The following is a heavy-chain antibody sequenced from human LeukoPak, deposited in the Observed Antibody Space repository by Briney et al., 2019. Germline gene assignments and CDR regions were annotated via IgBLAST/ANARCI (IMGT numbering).Heavy chain of an antibody. V-gene: IGHV3-9*01. Sequence: GGSLRLSCAASGFTFDDYAMHWVRQAPGKGLEWVSGISWNSGSIGYADSVKGRFTISRDNAKNSLYLQMNSLRAEDTAVYYCAKTGYSTQDYWGQGTLVTVSS. J-gene: IGHJ4*02. CDR1: GFTFDDYA. CDR2: ISWNSGSI. CDR3: AKTGYSTQDY. D-gene: IGHD6-13*01.